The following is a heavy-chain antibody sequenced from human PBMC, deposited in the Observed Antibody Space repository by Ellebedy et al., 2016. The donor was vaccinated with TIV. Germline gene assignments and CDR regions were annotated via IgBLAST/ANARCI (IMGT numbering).Heavy chain of an antibody. J-gene: IGHJ4*02. CDR1: GGTFSSYG. V-gene: IGHV1-69*10. CDR3: ARVGNYYGGNPSYYFDY. Sequence: AASVKVSCKASGGTFSSYGISWVRQAPGQGLEWMGGIIPILGKANYAQKFQGRVTITADESTYTAYMELSSLRSEDTAVYYCARVGNYYGGNPSYYFDYWGQGTLVTVS. CDR2: IIPILGKA. D-gene: IGHD4-23*01.